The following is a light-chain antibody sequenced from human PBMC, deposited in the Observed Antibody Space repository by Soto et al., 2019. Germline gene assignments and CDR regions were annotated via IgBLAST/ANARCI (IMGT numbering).Light chain of an antibody. Sequence: EIVLTQSPATLSLSPGERATLSCRASQSVSSSLTWYQQKPGQAPRLLIYDASNRATGIPARFSGSGSGTDFTLPISSLEPEDFAVYYCQQRGNWFTFGQGTKLEIK. CDR3: QQRGNWFT. V-gene: IGKV3-11*01. J-gene: IGKJ2*01. CDR1: QSVSSS. CDR2: DAS.